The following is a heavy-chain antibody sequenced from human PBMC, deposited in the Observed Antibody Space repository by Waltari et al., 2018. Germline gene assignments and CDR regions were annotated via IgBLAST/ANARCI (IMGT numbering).Heavy chain of an antibody. V-gene: IGHV3-30*02. CDR2: IRYDGTKT. D-gene: IGHD2-2*01. J-gene: IGHJ5*02. Sequence: QLQLVESGGGAVQRGGSLRISCAASGFSCGNYGMHWVRQAPGKGLEWVAFIRYDGTKTDYADSVKGRLTISRDNSKNTLYLQMNSLTPEDTAVYHCARDPRYCTRTSCYIGLTWLDPWGQGTLVSVSS. CDR1: GFSCGNYG. CDR3: ARDPRYCTRTSCYIGLTWLDP.